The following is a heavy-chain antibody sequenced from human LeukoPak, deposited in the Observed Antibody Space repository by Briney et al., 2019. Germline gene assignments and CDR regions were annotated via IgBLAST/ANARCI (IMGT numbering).Heavy chain of an antibody. CDR3: ARAGPWLLDY. CDR2: INHSGST. V-gene: IGHV4-34*01. CDR1: GGSFSGYY. J-gene: IGHJ4*02. D-gene: IGHD5-18*01. Sequence: SETLSLTCAVYGGSFSGYYWSWIRQPPGKGLEWIGEINHSGSTNYNPSLKSRVTISVDTSKNPFSLKLSSVTAADTAVYYCARAGPWLLDYWGQGTLVTVSS.